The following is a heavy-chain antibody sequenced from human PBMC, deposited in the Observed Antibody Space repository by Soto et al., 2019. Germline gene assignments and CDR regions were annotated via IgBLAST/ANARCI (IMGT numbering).Heavy chain of an antibody. J-gene: IGHJ3*02. V-gene: IGHV4-39*01. CDR3: ARPPSNPFDAFDI. Sequence: QLQLQESGPGLVKPSETLSLTCTVSGGSISSSSYYWGWIRQPPGKGLEWIGSIYYSGSTYYNPSLKSRVTISVDTSKNQFSLKLSSVTAADTAVYYCARPPSNPFDAFDIWGQGTMVTVSS. CDR1: GGSISSSSYY. CDR2: IYYSGST.